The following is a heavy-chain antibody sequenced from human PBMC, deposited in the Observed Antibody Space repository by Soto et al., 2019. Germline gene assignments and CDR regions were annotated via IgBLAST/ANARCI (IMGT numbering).Heavy chain of an antibody. CDR3: AKGAVASGD. Sequence: EVQLVESGGGLVQPGRSLRLSCAASGFTFDDYAMHWVRQAPGKGLEWVSGISWNSGSIGYADSVKGRFTISRDNAKNSLYLLMNSLRAEDTALYYCAKGAVASGDWGQGTLVTVSS. J-gene: IGHJ4*02. V-gene: IGHV3-9*01. CDR1: GFTFDDYA. D-gene: IGHD6-19*01. CDR2: ISWNSGSI.